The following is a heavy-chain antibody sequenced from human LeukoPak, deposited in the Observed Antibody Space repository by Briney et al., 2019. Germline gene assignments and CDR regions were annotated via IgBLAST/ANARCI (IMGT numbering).Heavy chain of an antibody. D-gene: IGHD5-12*01. CDR3: ARGIEATRRSAATCNYFDY. CDR1: GFTFSDSY. V-gene: IGHV3-11*06. CDR2: IRSSSNYA. Sequence: GGSLRLSCAASGFTFSDSYMSWIRQAPGKGLEWVSYIRSSSNYANYADSVKGRFTISRDNAKNSLYQQMISLRAEDTAVYYCARGIEATRRSAATCNYFDYWGQGTLVTVSS. J-gene: IGHJ4*02.